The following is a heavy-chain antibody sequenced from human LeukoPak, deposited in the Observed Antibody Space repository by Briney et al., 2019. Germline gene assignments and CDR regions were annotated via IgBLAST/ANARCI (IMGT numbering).Heavy chain of an antibody. Sequence: ASVKVSCKASGYTFTSYYMHWVRQAPGQGLEWMGIINPSGGSTSYAQKFQGRVTMTRDTSTSTVYMEMSSLRSDDTAVYYCARDRVAARWVPDYWGQGTLVTVSS. CDR3: ARDRVAARWVPDY. CDR1: GYTFTSYY. D-gene: IGHD6-6*01. J-gene: IGHJ4*02. CDR2: INPSGGST. V-gene: IGHV1-46*01.